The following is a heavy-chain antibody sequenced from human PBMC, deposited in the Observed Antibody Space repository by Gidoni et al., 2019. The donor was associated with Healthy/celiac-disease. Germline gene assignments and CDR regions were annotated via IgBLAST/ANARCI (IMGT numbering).Heavy chain of an antibody. D-gene: IGHD3-22*01. J-gene: IGHJ6*02. CDR1: GGSISSYY. CDR3: ARDPGYYYDSSGYPYGMDV. Sequence: QVQLQESGPGLVKPSETLSLTCTVSGGSISSYYWSWIRQPPGKGREWIGYNYYSGSTNYNPSLKSRVTISVDTSKNQFSLKLSSVTAADTAVYYCARDPGYYYDSSGYPYGMDVWGQGTTVTVSS. V-gene: IGHV4-59*01. CDR2: NYYSGST.